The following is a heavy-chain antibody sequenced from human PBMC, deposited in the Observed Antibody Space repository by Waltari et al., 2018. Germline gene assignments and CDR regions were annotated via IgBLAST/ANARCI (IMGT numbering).Heavy chain of an antibody. Sequence: EVQLVASGGPLVEPGGSLKLSCAAPGPIFSAYAMHWVRQASGKGPEWVGQIRNRTKGDATAYAEAVQGRFTISRDDSKNTAYLEMNSLKTDDTAVYYCIRPFEMGIDWGQGTLVTVSS. D-gene: IGHD7-27*01. CDR2: IRNRTKGDAT. V-gene: IGHV3-73*01. CDR3: IRPFEMGID. CDR1: GPIFSAYA. J-gene: IGHJ4*02.